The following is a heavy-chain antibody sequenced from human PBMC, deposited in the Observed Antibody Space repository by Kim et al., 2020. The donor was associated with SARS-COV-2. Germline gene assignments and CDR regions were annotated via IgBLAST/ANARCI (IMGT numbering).Heavy chain of an antibody. V-gene: IGHV1-3*04. CDR1: GYTFTTYA. J-gene: IGHJ6*02. D-gene: IGHD2-21*01. CDR2: INTGRGNT. CDR3: ARSVAILPPGMDL. Sequence: ASVKVSCKASGYTFTTYAMQWVRQAPGQGPEWMGWINTGRGNTKYSEKFQGRVTITRDTSARTAYIELSSLRPEDTAIYYCARSVAILPPGMDLRGQGPT.